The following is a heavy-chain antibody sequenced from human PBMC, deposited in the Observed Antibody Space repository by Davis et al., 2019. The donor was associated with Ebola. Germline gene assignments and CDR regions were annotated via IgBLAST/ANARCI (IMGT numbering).Heavy chain of an antibody. CDR3: ARDLAWGRPFDY. J-gene: IGHJ4*02. V-gene: IGHV3-30-3*01. Sequence: PGGSLRLSCAASGFTFSSYAMHWVRQAPGKGLEWVAVISYDGSNKYYADSVKGRFTISRDNSKNTLYLQMNSLRAEDTAVYYCARDLAWGRPFDYWGQGTLVTVSS. D-gene: IGHD3/OR15-3a*01. CDR2: ISYDGSNK. CDR1: GFTFSSYA.